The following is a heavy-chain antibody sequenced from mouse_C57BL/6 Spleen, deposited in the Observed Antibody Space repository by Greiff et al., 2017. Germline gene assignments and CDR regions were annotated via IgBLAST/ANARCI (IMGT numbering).Heavy chain of an antibody. V-gene: IGHV5-4*01. CDR3: ARENWDGWFAY. CDR1: GFTFSSYA. CDR2: ISDGGSYT. D-gene: IGHD4-1*01. Sequence: EVMLVESGGGLVKPGGSLKLSCAASGFTFSSYAMSWVRQTPEKRLEWVATISDGGSYTYYPDNVKGRFTISRDNAKNNLYLQMSHLKSEDTAMYYCARENWDGWFAYWGQGTLVTVSA. J-gene: IGHJ3*01.